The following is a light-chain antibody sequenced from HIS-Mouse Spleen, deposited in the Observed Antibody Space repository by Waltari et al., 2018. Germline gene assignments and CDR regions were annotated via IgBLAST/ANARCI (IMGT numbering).Light chain of an antibody. CDR2: EVS. CDR1: SSDVGGYNY. CDR3: SSYTSSSTLV. Sequence: QSALTQPASVSGSPVQSITISCTGTSSDVGGYNYVPWYQQHPGKAPKLMIYEVSNRPSGVSNRVSGSKSGNTASLTLSALQAEDEADYYCSSYTSSSTLVFGTGTKVTVL. J-gene: IGLJ1*01. V-gene: IGLV2-14*01.